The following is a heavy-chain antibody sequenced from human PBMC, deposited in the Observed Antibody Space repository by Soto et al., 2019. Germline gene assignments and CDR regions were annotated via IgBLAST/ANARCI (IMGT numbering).Heavy chain of an antibody. CDR2: ISYDGSNQ. CDR3: AKDTYYHDTTGFYIFDS. D-gene: IGHD3-22*01. V-gene: IGHV3-30*18. CDR1: GFIFSSYG. Sequence: ESGGGVVQPGRSLRLSCAASGFIFSSYGMHWVRQAPGKGLEWVAGISYDGSNQYYADSVKGRFTISRDNSKNTLYLQLNSLRAEDTAVYYCAKDTYYHDTTGFYIFDSWGQGTLVTVSS. J-gene: IGHJ4*02.